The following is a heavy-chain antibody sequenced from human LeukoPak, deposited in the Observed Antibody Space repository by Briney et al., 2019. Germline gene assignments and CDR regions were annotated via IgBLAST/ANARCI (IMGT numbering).Heavy chain of an antibody. J-gene: IGHJ5*02. V-gene: IGHV4-39*01. Sequence: SETLSLTCTVSGGSISSSSYYWGWIRQPPGKGLEWIGSIYYSGSTYYSPSLKSRVTISVDTSKNQFSLKLSSVTAADTAVYYCASPYYDFWSGMGWFDPWGQGTLVTVSS. CDR3: ASPYYDFWSGMGWFDP. CDR1: GGSISSSSYY. D-gene: IGHD3-3*01. CDR2: IYYSGST.